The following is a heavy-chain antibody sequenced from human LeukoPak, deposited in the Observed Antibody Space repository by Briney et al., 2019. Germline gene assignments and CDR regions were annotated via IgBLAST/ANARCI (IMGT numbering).Heavy chain of an antibody. CDR1: GYTFTSNY. CDR3: ARSTMVRGVIIGQIDY. Sequence: ASVKVSCKASGYTFTSNYMQWVRQAPGQGLEWMGIINPSGGSTSYAQKFQGRVTMTRDTSTSTVYMELSSLRSDDTAVYYCARSTMVRGVIIGQIDYWGQGTLVTVSS. CDR2: INPSGGST. D-gene: IGHD3-10*01. V-gene: IGHV1-46*01. J-gene: IGHJ4*02.